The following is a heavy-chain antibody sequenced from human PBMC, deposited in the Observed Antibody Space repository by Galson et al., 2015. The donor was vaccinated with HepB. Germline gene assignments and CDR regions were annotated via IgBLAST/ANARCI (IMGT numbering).Heavy chain of an antibody. Sequence: SLRLSCAASGFTFNNYAMSWVRQAPGRGPEWVANISADGGGTYYAGSVRGRFTISKDNSRTTVFLQMNSLRVEDTALYYCTKEHCERSLRLADAFDTWGPGTMV. CDR1: GFTFNNYA. V-gene: IGHV3-23*01. CDR2: ISADGGGT. CDR3: TKEHCERSLRLADAFDT. J-gene: IGHJ3*02.